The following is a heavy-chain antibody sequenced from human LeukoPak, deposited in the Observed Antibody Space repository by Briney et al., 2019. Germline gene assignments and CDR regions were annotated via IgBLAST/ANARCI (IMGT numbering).Heavy chain of an antibody. V-gene: IGHV3-23*01. CDR1: GFTVSSSF. CDR3: AKVTRELDYSMDV. J-gene: IGHJ6*02. CDR2: IGDSGSVT. D-gene: IGHD1-1*01. Sequence: GGSLRLSCAASGFTVSSSFMSWVRQAPGKGLEWVSTIGDSGSVTFAADAVKGRFTISRDNSKNTMYLQMDSLRVVDTAVYYCAKVTRELDYSMDVWGQGTTVTVSS.